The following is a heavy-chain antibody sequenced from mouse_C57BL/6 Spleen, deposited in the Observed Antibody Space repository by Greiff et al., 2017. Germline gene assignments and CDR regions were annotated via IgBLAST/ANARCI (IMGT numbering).Heavy chain of an antibody. CDR2: IYPGDGDT. Sequence: VQLQQSGPELVKPGASVKISCKASGYAFSSSWMNWVKQRPGKGLEWIGRIYPGDGDTNYNGKFKGKATLTADKSSSTAYRQLSSLTSEDSAVYFCARELRYWYFDVWGTGTTVTVSS. CDR1: GYAFSSSW. J-gene: IGHJ1*03. D-gene: IGHD1-1*01. V-gene: IGHV1-82*01. CDR3: ARELRYWYFDV.